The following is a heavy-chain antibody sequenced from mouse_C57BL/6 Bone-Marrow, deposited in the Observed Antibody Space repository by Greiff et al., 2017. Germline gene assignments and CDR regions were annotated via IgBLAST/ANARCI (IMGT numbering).Heavy chain of an antibody. CDR3: ARAHYCGSSYDAMDY. Sequence: VQLQQSGPELVKPGASVKISCKASGYSFTGYYMNWVKQSPEKSLEWIGEINPSTGGTTYNQKFKAKATLTVDKSSSTAYMQLKSLTSEDSAVYYCARAHYCGSSYDAMDYWGQGTSVTVSS. J-gene: IGHJ4*01. D-gene: IGHD1-1*01. CDR2: INPSTGGT. CDR1: GYSFTGYY. V-gene: IGHV1-42*01.